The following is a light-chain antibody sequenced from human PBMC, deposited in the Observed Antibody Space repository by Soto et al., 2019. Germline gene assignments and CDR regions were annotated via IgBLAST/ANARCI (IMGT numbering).Light chain of an antibody. CDR1: QSVSSSY. V-gene: IGKV3-20*01. CDR3: QRYGSWSCR. Sequence: EIMLTQSPGTLSLSPGERATLSFRASQSVSSSYLAWYQQKPGQAPRLLIYGASSRATGIPDRFSGSGSGTEFTLTIGRLESEDFAVYYCQRYGSWSCRFGEGTKVNIK. J-gene: IGKJ1*01. CDR2: GAS.